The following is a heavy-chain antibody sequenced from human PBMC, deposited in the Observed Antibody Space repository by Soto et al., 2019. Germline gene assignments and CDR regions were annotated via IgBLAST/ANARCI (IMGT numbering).Heavy chain of an antibody. Sequence: QVQLVQSGAEVKKPGASVKVSCKASGYTFTGFYMHWVRQAPGQGLEWMGWINPNSGDTEYAQNFQGWVTMTRDTSISTAYLELTRLRSDDTAVYYCASGGSTVTREFDYWGQGTLVSVSS. D-gene: IGHD4-17*01. CDR3: ASGGSTVTREFDY. V-gene: IGHV1-2*04. J-gene: IGHJ4*02. CDR1: GYTFTGFY. CDR2: INPNSGDT.